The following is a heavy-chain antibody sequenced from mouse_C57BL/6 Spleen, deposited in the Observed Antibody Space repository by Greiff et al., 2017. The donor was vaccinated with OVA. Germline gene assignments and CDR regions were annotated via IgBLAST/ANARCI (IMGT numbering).Heavy chain of an antibody. V-gene: IGHV5-17*01. CDR3: ARGELGGYFDY. J-gene: IGHJ2*01. D-gene: IGHD4-1*01. Sequence: DVKLVESGGGLVKPGGSLKLSCAASGFTFSDYGMHWVRQAPEKGLEWVAYISSGSSTIYYADTVKGRFTISRDNAKNTLFLQMTSLRSEDTAMYYCARGELGGYFDYWGQGTTLTVSS. CDR2: ISSGSSTI. CDR1: GFTFSDYG.